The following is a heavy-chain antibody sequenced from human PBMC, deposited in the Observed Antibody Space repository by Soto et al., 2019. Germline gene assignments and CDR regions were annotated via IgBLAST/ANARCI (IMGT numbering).Heavy chain of an antibody. CDR2: IWYDGSNK. J-gene: IGHJ4*02. D-gene: IGHD6-13*01. Sequence: PGGSLRLSNGAAELTFSSYGMHWVRQAPDKGLEWVAVIWYDGSNKYYADSVKGRFTISRDNSKNTLYLQMNSLRAEDTAVYYCARDPEYSSSWSYYFDYWGQGTLVTVSS. V-gene: IGHV3-33*08. CDR3: ARDPEYSSSWSYYFDY. CDR1: ELTFSSYG.